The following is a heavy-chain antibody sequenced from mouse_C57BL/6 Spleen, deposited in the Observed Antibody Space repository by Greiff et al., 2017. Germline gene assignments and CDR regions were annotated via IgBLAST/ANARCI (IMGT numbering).Heavy chain of an antibody. CDR1: GYTFTEYT. D-gene: IGHD2-1*01. V-gene: IGHV1-62-2*01. Sequence: QVQLQQSGAELVKPGASVKLSCKASGYTFTEYTIHWVKQRSGQGLEWIGWFYPGRGSIKYNEKFKDKATLTADNSSSTVYMELSRLTSEDSAVYICARHHPYGNYGYAMDYWGQGTSVTVSA. J-gene: IGHJ4*01. CDR2: FYPGRGSI. CDR3: ARHHPYGNYGYAMDY.